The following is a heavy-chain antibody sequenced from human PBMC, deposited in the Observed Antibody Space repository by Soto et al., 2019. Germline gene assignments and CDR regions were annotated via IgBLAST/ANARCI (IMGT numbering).Heavy chain of an antibody. CDR1: GGSISSYY. D-gene: IGHD6-6*01. CDR3: ARVRGGSSGSMDV. Sequence: PSETLSLTCTVSGGSISSYYWSWIRQPPGKGLEWIGYIYYSGSTNYNPSLKSRVTISVDTSKNQFPLKLSSVTAADTAVYYCARVRGGSSGSMDVWGQGTTVTVSS. J-gene: IGHJ6*02. V-gene: IGHV4-59*01. CDR2: IYYSGST.